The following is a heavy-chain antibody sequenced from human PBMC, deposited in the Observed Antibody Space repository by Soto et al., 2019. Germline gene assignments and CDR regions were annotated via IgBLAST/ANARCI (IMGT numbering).Heavy chain of an antibody. CDR1: GFTFSDYY. CDR3: ARAYSDAFDI. J-gene: IGHJ3*02. CDR2: ISSGTGI. D-gene: IGHD2-15*01. Sequence: PGGSLRLSCAASGFTFSDYYMTWIRQAPGKGLEYVSYISSGTGIYYADSVKGRFTISRDNAKKSLFLQMSSLRAEDTAVYYCARAYSDAFDIWGQGTMVTVSS. V-gene: IGHV3-11*01.